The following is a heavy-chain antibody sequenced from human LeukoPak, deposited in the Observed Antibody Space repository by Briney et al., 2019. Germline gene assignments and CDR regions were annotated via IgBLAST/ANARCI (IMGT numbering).Heavy chain of an antibody. J-gene: IGHJ6*03. Sequence: SETLSLTCSLSGDTLSTYYWNWIRQTPGRGLEWIGHISLGNTEYNPSLKSRVTISVDTSKNQFSLKLGSVTAADTAVYYCASCYSGRPYYYYYMDVWGKGTTVTVSS. CDR2: ISLGNT. D-gene: IGHD2-15*01. V-gene: IGHV4-59*01. CDR3: ASCYSGRPYYYYYMDV. CDR1: GDTLSTYY.